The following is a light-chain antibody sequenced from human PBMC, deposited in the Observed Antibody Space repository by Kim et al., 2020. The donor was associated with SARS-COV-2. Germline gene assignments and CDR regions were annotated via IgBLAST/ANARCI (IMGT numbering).Light chain of an antibody. CDR2: LDS. CDR1: KLGDKY. CDR3: QAWDSSSHVV. J-gene: IGLJ2*01. V-gene: IGLV3-1*01. Sequence: SYELTQPPSVSVSPGQTASITCSGDKLGDKYACWYQQKPGQSPVLVIYLDSKRPSGIPERFSGSNSGNTATLPISGTQAMDEADYYCQAWDSSSHVVFGGGTQLTVL.